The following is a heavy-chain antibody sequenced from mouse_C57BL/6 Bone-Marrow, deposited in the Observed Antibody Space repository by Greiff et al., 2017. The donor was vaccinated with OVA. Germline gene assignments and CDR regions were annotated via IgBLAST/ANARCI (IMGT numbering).Heavy chain of an antibody. CDR1: GYTFTGYW. D-gene: IGHD1-1*01. CDR3: ASPYYYGSSFEWFAY. Sequence: QVQLQQSGAELMKPGASVKLSCKATGYTFTGYWIEWVKQRPGHGLEWIGEILPGSGSTNYNEKFKGKATFTADTSSNTAYMQLSSLTTEDSAIYYCASPYYYGSSFEWFAYWGQGTRVTVSA. CDR2: ILPGSGST. J-gene: IGHJ3*01. V-gene: IGHV1-9*01.